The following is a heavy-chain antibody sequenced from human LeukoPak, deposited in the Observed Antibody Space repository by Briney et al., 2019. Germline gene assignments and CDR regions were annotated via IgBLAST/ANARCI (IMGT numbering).Heavy chain of an antibody. V-gene: IGHV4-59*12. Sequence: SETLSLTCTVSGGSISSYYWNWIRQPPEKGLEWIGSIHYSGSTNYNSSLKSRVTISVDTSKNQFSLKLSSVTAADTAVYYCARGYYDSSGYYGDYWGQGTLVTVSS. J-gene: IGHJ4*02. CDR2: IHYSGST. D-gene: IGHD3-22*01. CDR1: GGSISSYY. CDR3: ARGYYDSSGYYGDY.